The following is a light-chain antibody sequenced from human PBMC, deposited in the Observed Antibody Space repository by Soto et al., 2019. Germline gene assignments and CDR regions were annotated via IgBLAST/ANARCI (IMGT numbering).Light chain of an antibody. V-gene: IGLV2-14*01. J-gene: IGLJ1*01. CDR2: VVT. CDR3: VLYTSSDTPYV. Sequence: QSALTQPASGSGAPGQTITISCTGTSRNVGAYDYVSWFQQHPDKAPKLIISVVTNRPSGVSNRFSGSKSGNTASLTISGLQPEDEADYYCVLYTSSDTPYVFGTGTKVTVL. CDR1: SRNVGAYDY.